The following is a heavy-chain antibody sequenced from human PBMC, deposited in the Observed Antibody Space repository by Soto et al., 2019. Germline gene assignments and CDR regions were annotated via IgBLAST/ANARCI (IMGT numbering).Heavy chain of an antibody. V-gene: IGHV1-69*13. CDR3: ARAYSNLRNYDFWSGYSWFDP. Sequence: SVKVSCKASGGTFSSYAISWVRQAPGQGLEWMGGIIPIFGTANYAQKFQGRVTITADESTSTAYMELSSLRSEDTAVYYCARAYSNLRNYDFWSGYSWFDPWGQGTLVTVSS. D-gene: IGHD3-3*01. CDR2: IIPIFGTA. CDR1: GGTFSSYA. J-gene: IGHJ5*02.